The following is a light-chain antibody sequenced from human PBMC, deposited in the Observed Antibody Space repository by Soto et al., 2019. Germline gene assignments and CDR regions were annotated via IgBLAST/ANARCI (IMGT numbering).Light chain of an antibody. Sequence: QSVLTQPASVSGSPGQSITISCTGTNSDVGSYNLVSWYQHHPGKAPKLMIYEVSRRPSGVPDRFSASTSGTSASLAITGLQAEDEGDYYCQSYDSTLSARYVFGTGTKVTVL. J-gene: IGLJ1*01. CDR3: QSYDSTLSARYV. CDR1: NSDVGSYNL. CDR2: EVS. V-gene: IGLV2-14*02.